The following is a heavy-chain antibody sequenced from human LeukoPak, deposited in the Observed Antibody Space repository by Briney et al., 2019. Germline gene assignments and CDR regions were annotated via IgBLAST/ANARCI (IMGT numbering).Heavy chain of an antibody. CDR3: VRESDVWSGPGIGRPLDV. CDR2: ISSSSSII. CDR1: GFTFSSYS. D-gene: IGHD3-3*01. J-gene: IGHJ6*04. V-gene: IGHV3-48*04. Sequence: SGGSLRLSCAASGFTFSSYSMNWVRQAPGKGLEWVSYISSSSSIIHYADSVKGRFTISRDNAKNSVSLQMDGLRAEDTAVYHCVRESDVWSGPGIGRPLDVWGKGTTVTVSS.